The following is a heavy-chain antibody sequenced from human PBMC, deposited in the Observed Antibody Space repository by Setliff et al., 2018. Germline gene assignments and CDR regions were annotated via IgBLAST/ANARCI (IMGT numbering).Heavy chain of an antibody. V-gene: IGHV4-59*01. Sequence: PSETLSLTCTVSGGSISTYYWSWIRQPPGKGLEWIGYIYYSGSTNYNVSLKSRVSISVDTSKNQLSLTLSSVTAADTAVYYCVREGYSEYFQDWGRGTLVTVSS. J-gene: IGHJ1*01. CDR3: VREGYSEYFQD. CDR2: IYYSGST. CDR1: GGSISTYY. D-gene: IGHD1-1*01.